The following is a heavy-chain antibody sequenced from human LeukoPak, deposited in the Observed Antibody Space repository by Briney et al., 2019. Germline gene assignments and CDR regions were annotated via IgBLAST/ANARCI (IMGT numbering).Heavy chain of an antibody. V-gene: IGHV4-59*02. CDR1: GGSVSDYY. Sequence: SETLSLTCTISGGSVSDYYWSWIRQSPGKGLEWIGYIYHTGSTSYSPSLKSRVTISADTSQNQFSLKLSSVTAADTAVYYCARTQEAGYSSGWYDSYYYYYMDVWGKGTTVTISS. D-gene: IGHD6-19*01. CDR3: ARTQEAGYSSGWYDSYYYYYMDV. J-gene: IGHJ6*03. CDR2: IYHTGST.